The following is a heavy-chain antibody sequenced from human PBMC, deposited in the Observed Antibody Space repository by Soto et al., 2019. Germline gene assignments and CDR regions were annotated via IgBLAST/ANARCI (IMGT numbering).Heavy chain of an antibody. J-gene: IGHJ6*03. CDR2: INPNGGST. CDR3: VRATAARQRDYSYHYYLHI. D-gene: IGHD6-6*01. CDR1: GYTFINYY. V-gene: IGHV1-46*03. Sequence: QVQLVQSGAEVKKPGASVKVSCKASGYTFINYYIHWVRQAPGQGLEWMGVINPNGGSTVYAQKFQAIVTLTRDTSTSTVYVELSSLRSDDTAVYFCVRATAARQRDYSYHYYLHIWGKGTTVTVSS.